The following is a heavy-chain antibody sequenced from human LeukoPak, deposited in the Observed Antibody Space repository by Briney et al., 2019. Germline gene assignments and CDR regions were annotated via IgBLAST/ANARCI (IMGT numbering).Heavy chain of an antibody. CDR1: GFTFSSYW. V-gene: IGHV3-7*01. CDR3: ANKYGSGSYDWYFDY. J-gene: IGHJ4*02. CDR2: IKQDGSEK. D-gene: IGHD3-10*01. Sequence: QAGGSLRLSCAASGFTFSSYWMSWVRQAPGKGLEWVANIKQDGSEKYYVDSVKGRFTISRDNAKNSLYLQMNSLRAEDTAVYYCANKYGSGSYDWYFDYWGQGTLVTVSS.